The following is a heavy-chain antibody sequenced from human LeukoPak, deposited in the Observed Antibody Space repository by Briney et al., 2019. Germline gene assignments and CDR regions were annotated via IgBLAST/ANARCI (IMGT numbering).Heavy chain of an antibody. Sequence: GGSLRLSCAASGFTFRSYAMGWVRQSPGKGLEWVSSISGGGGGTYYAEFVKGRFTISRDNSKNTLCLQMNSLRAEDTAVYYCAKFNEILTGYFDYWGQGTLATVSS. CDR2: ISGGGGGT. J-gene: IGHJ4*02. CDR3: AKFNEILTGYFDY. V-gene: IGHV3-23*01. CDR1: GFTFRSYA. D-gene: IGHD3-9*01.